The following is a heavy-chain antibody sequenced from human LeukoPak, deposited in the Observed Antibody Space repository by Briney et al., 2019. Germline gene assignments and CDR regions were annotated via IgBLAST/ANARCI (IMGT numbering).Heavy chain of an antibody. CDR1: GFTFSDYY. Sequence: GGSLRLSCAASGFTFSDYYMSWIRQAPGKGLEWVSYISSSGSTIYYADSVKGRFTISRDNAQNSLYLQMKSLRAEDTAVYYCARALVTANLYYFDYWGQGTLVTVSS. D-gene: IGHD2-21*02. J-gene: IGHJ4*02. CDR3: ARALVTANLYYFDY. V-gene: IGHV3-11*01. CDR2: ISSSGSTI.